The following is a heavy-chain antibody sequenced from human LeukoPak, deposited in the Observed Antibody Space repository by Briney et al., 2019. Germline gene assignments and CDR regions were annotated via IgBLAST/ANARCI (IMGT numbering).Heavy chain of an antibody. D-gene: IGHD6-19*01. CDR1: GFTFSDYY. V-gene: IGHV3-11*04. J-gene: IGHJ4*02. CDR2: ISSSGSTI. Sequence: GGSLRLSCAASGFTFSDYYMTWIRQAPGKGLEWVSYISSSGSTIYYADSVKGRFTISRDNAKNSLYLQMNSLRAEDTAVYYCARDCAVAVWTFDYWGQGTLVTVSS. CDR3: ARDCAVAVWTFDY.